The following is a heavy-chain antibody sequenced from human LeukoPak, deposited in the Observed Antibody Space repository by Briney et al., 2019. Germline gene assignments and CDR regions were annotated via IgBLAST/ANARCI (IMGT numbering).Heavy chain of an antibody. V-gene: IGHV4-59*01. CDR2: IYYRGST. CDR1: VGSISIYY. CDR3: ARAPNRDGAFDI. D-gene: IGHD5-24*01. Sequence: SETLSLTCTVSVGSISIYYWSWIRQPPGKGLEWMGYIYYRGSTNHNPSLKSRVTISVDTSKNQFSLKLSSVTAADTAVYYCARAPNRDGAFDIWGQGTMLTVSS. J-gene: IGHJ3*02.